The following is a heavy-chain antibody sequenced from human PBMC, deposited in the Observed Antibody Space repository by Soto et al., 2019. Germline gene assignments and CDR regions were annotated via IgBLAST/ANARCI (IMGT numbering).Heavy chain of an antibody. D-gene: IGHD3-22*01. CDR2: ISGSGGST. CDR1: GFTFSSYA. CDR3: ATAHDSYDSSGSPY. J-gene: IGHJ4*02. V-gene: IGHV3-23*01. Sequence: EVQLLESGGGLVQPGGSLRLSCAASGFTFSSYAMSWVRQAPGKGLEWVSAISGSGGSTYYAASVKGRFTISRDTSKTTLYLQLNSVSAEDTAIYYCATAHDSYDSSGSPYWGQGTLVPVSS.